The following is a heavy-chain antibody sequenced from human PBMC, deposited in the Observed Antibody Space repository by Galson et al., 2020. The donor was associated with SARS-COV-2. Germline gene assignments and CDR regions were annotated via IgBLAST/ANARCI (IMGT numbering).Heavy chain of an antibody. CDR3: ARALYYYDCSGYPHLVAVDI. CDR2: IYYSGST. J-gene: IGHJ3*02. Sequence: SETLSLTCTVSGGSISSSSYYWGWIRQPPGKGLEWIGSIYYSGSTYYNPSLKSRVTISVDTSKNQFSLKLSSVTAADTAVYYCARALYYYDCSGYPHLVAVDIWGQGTMVTVSS. D-gene: IGHD3-22*01. V-gene: IGHV4-39*01. CDR1: GGSISSSSYY.